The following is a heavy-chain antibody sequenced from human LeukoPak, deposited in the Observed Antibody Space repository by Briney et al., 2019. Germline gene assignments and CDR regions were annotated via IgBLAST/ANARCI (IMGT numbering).Heavy chain of an antibody. V-gene: IGHV3-33*01. CDR2: IWYDGSNK. Sequence: GGSLRLSCAASGFTFSSYGMHWVRQAPGKGLEWVAVIWYDGSNKYYADSVKGRFTISRDKSKNTLYLQMSSLRVEDTAVYYCAMGAIVATIDYWGQGTLVTVSS. CDR3: AMGAIVATIDY. CDR1: GFTFSSYG. J-gene: IGHJ4*02. D-gene: IGHD5-12*01.